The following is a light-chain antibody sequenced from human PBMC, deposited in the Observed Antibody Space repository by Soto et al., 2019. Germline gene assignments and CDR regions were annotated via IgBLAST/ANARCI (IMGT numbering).Light chain of an antibody. CDR2: AAS. CDR1: QSISSY. CDR3: QQSYSTPPYWT. J-gene: IGKJ1*01. Sequence: DIQMTQSPSSLSASVGDRVTITCRASQSISSYLNWYQQKPRKAPKLLIYAASSLQSGVPSRFSGSGSGTDFTLTISSLQPEDFATYYCQQSYSTPPYWTFGQGTKVEIK. V-gene: IGKV1-39*01.